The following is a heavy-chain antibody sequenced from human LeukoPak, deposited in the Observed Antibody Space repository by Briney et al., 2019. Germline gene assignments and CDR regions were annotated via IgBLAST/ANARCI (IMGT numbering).Heavy chain of an antibody. Sequence: ASVKVSCKVSGYTFTDYYMHWVQQAPGKGLEWMGLVNPENGETIYAEKFQGRVTITAGTSTDTAYMELSSLRSEDTAVYYCATAPSSGVQNYAFWSGYPGDNWFDPWGQGTLVTVSS. V-gene: IGHV1-69-2*01. D-gene: IGHD3-3*01. CDR3: ATAPSSGVQNYAFWSGYPGDNWFDP. CDR2: VNPENGET. J-gene: IGHJ5*02. CDR1: GYTFTDYY.